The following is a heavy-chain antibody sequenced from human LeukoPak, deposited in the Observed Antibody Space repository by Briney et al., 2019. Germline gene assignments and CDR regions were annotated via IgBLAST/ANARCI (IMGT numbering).Heavy chain of an antibody. CDR1: GYTCTSYD. CDR3: ARFESSGYYLDY. CDR2: MNPNSGNT. Sequence: ASVKVSCKASGYTCTSYDINWVRRATGQGLERMGWMNPNSGNTGYSQKLQGRVTMTTDTSTSTAYMELRSLRSDDTAVYYCARFESSGYYLDYWGQGTLVSVSS. D-gene: IGHD3-22*01. V-gene: IGHV1-8*01. J-gene: IGHJ4*02.